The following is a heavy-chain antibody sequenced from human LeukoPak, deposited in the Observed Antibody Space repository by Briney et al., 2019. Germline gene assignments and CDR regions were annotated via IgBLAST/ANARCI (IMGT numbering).Heavy chain of an antibody. D-gene: IGHD3-22*01. J-gene: IGHJ4*02. CDR2: INSDGSST. Sequence: GGSLRLSCAASRFTFSSYWMHSVRHGPRKGLVWVSRINSDGSSTSYADSVKGRFTISRDNAKNTLYLQMNSLRAEDTAVYYCARDPDSSGYPGYWGQGTLVTVSS. CDR3: ARDPDSSGYPGY. CDR1: RFTFSSYW. V-gene: IGHV3-74*01.